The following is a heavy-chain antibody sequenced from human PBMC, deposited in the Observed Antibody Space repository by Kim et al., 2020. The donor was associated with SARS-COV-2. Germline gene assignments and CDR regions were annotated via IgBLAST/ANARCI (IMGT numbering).Heavy chain of an antibody. V-gene: IGHV3-13*01. Sequence: TYYPGSVKGRFTISRENAKNSLYLQMNSLRAGDTAVYYCAREKGGGGFDPWGQGTLVTVSS. CDR3: AREKGGGGFDP. CDR2: T. J-gene: IGHJ5*02. D-gene: IGHD2-15*01.